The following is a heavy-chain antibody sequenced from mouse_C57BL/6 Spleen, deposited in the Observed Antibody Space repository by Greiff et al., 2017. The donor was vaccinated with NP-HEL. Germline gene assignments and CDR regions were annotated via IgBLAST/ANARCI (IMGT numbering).Heavy chain of an antibody. V-gene: IGHV5-4*01. CDR3: ARVTTVVAPMDD. CDR1: GFTFSSYA. D-gene: IGHD1-1*01. CDR2: ISDGGSYT. J-gene: IGHJ4*01. Sequence: EVQLVESGGGLVKPGGSLKLSCAASGFTFSSYAMSWVRQTPEKRLEWVATISDGGSYTYYPDNVKGRFTISRDNAKNNLYLQMSHLKSEDTAMYYCARVTTVVAPMDDWGQGTSVTVSS.